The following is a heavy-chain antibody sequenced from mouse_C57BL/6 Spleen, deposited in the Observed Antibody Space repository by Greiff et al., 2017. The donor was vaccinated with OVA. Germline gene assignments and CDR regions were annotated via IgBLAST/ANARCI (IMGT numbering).Heavy chain of an antibody. Sequence: EVKLMESGPGLVKPSPSLSLTCSVTGYSITSCYYWNWIRQLPGNKLEWMVYISYDGSNNYNPSLKNRISITRDTSNNQFFLKVNSVPTEDTATDYCAIYYGYLPFAYWGQGNLVTVSA. J-gene: IGHJ3*01. V-gene: IGHV3-6*01. CDR2: ISYDGSN. D-gene: IGHD2-2*01. CDR1: GYSITSCYY. CDR3: AIYYGYLPFAY.